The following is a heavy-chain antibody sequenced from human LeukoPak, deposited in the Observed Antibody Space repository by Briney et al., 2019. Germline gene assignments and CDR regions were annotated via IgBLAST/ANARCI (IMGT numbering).Heavy chain of an antibody. CDR1: GGSISGYY. D-gene: IGHD3-10*01. J-gene: IGHJ4*02. CDR2: IYYSGST. Sequence: SETLSLTCTVSGGSISGYYWSWIRQPPGEGLEWIGYIYYSGSTNYNPSLKSRVTISVDTSKNQFSLKLSSVTVADTAVYFCARDGGSGSYYRFDSWGQGTLVTVSS. CDR3: ARDGGSGSYYRFDS. V-gene: IGHV4-59*01.